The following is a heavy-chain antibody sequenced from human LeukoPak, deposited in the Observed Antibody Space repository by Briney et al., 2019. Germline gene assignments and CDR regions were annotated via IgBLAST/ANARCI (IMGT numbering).Heavy chain of an antibody. CDR2: INPNSGGT. V-gene: IGHV1-2*02. Sequence: ASVKVSCKASGYTFTGYYMHWVRQAPGQGLEWMGWINPNSGGTNYAQKFQGRVTMTRDTSISTAYMELSSLKSDDTAVYYCARVRTKTIFGASDAFDLWGQGTLVTVSS. J-gene: IGHJ3*01. CDR1: GYTFTGYY. D-gene: IGHD3-3*01. CDR3: ARVRTKTIFGASDAFDL.